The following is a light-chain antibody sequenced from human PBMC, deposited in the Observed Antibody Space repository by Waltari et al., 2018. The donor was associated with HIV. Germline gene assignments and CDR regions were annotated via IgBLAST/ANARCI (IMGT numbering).Light chain of an antibody. J-gene: IGLJ3*02. CDR2: EVT. Sequence: QSALPQPASVSGSPGQSITISCTVTSSAITYDNYVSWYQPQPGKVPKVIISEVTNRPSGVSSRFSGSKSGNTASLTISGLQAEDEADYFCTSYVSSASPEFGGWTRLTVL. V-gene: IGLV2-14*01. CDR1: SSAITYDNY. CDR3: TSYVSSASPE.